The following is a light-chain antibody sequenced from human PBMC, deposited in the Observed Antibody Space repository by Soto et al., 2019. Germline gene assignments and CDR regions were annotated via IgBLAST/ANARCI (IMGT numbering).Light chain of an antibody. V-gene: IGLV2-14*01. J-gene: IGLJ1*01. CDR2: DVS. CDR3: NSYTSSSTLPYV. CDR1: SSDVGGYNY. Sequence: QSALTQPASVSGSPGQSITVSCTGTSSDVGGYNYVSWYQQHPGKAPKVMIYDVSKRPSGVSNRFSGSKSGNTASLTISGLQAEDEADYYCNSYTSSSTLPYVFGTGTKLTVI.